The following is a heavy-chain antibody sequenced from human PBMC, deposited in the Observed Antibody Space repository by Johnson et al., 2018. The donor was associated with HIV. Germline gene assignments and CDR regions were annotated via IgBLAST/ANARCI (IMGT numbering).Heavy chain of an antibody. Sequence: QVQLVESGGGLVKPGGSLRLSCVASRLTLSDSYMSWIRQAPGKGLEWVSYISGSGNAIYYADSVKGRFTISRDNAKNTLYLQMNSLRAEDTAVFYCTYSSAWSPGAFDIWGQGTMVTVSS. V-gene: IGHV3-11*04. J-gene: IGHJ3*02. CDR3: TYSSAWSPGAFDI. D-gene: IGHD6-19*01. CDR2: ISGSGNAI. CDR1: RLTLSDSY.